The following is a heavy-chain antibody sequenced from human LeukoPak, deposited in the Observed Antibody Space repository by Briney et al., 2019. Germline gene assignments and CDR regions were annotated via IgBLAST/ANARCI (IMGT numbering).Heavy chain of an antibody. D-gene: IGHD2-2*01. CDR1: GGTFSSYA. V-gene: IGHV1-69*13. J-gene: IGHJ4*02. Sequence: SVKVSCKASGGTFSSYAISWVRQAPGQGLEWMGGIIPIFGTANYAQKFQGRVTITADESTSTPYMELSSLRSEDTAVYYCARGTEPRYQLLLFWGQGTLVTVSS. CDR2: IIPIFGTA. CDR3: ARGTEPRYQLLLF.